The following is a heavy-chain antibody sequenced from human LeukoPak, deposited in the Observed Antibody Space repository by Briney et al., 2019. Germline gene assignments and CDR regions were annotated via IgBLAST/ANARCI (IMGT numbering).Heavy chain of an antibody. CDR3: AKEDCSSTSCYIGGYYYYYYGMDV. CDR1: GFPFSSYA. D-gene: IGHD2-2*02. Sequence: GGSLRLSCAASGFPFSSYAMSWVRQAPGKGLEWVSAISGSGGSTYYADSVKGRFTISRDNSKNTLYLQMNSLRAEDTAVYYCAKEDCSSTSCYIGGYYYYYYGMDVWGQGTTVTVSS. J-gene: IGHJ6*02. CDR2: ISGSGGST. V-gene: IGHV3-23*01.